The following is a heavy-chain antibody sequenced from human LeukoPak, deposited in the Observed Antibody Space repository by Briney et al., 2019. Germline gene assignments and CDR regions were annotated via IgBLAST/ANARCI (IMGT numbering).Heavy chain of an antibody. CDR3: VREGNELLSKNFDY. J-gene: IGHJ4*02. V-gene: IGHV1-2*02. D-gene: IGHD2-21*02. CDR2: INPHSGGT. CDR1: GFTFTGYY. Sequence: ASVKVSCKASGFTFTGYYIHWVRQAPGQGLEWMGYINPHSGGTNSPQKFQGRVTMTTDTSISAVYMELSSLISDDTAMYYCVREGNELLSKNFDYWGQGTLVTVSS.